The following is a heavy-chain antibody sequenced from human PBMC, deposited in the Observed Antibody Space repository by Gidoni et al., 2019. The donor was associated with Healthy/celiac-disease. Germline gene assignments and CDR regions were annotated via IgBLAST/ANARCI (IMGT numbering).Heavy chain of an antibody. Sequence: QVQLQQWGAGLLKPSETLSLTCAVYGGSFSGYYWSWIRQPPGKGLEWIGEINHSGSTNYNPSLKSRVTISVDTSKNQFSLKLSSVTAADTAVYYCARGRCSSTSCWGGMDVWGQGTTVTVSS. CDR1: GGSFSGYY. CDR3: ARGRCSSTSCWGGMDV. J-gene: IGHJ6*02. V-gene: IGHV4-34*01. CDR2: INHSGST. D-gene: IGHD2-2*01.